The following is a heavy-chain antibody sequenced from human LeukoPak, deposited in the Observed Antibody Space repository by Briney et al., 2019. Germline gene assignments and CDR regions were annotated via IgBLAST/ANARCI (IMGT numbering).Heavy chain of an antibody. D-gene: IGHD6-13*01. J-gene: IGHJ4*02. Sequence: SETLSLTCTVSGYSISSGYYWGWIRQPPGKGLEWIGSIYHSGSTNYSPSLKSRVTMSVDTSKNQFSLKLSSVTAADTAVYYCARDVVAAAGSFDYWGQGTQVTVSS. V-gene: IGHV4-38-2*02. CDR2: IYHSGST. CDR1: GYSISSGYY. CDR3: ARDVVAAAGSFDY.